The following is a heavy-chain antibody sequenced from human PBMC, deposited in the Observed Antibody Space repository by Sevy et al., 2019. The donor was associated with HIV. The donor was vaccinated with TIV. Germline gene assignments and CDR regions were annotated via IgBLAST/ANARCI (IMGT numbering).Heavy chain of an antibody. CDR3: ARLSGYSGSWSYFDY. CDR1: AFTFSSYS. CDR2: ISSSTSTI. D-gene: IGHD6-13*01. V-gene: IGHV3-48*01. J-gene: IGHJ4*02. Sequence: GGSLRLSCAASAFTFSSYSMNWVRQAPGKGLEWVSYISSSTSTIYYADSVKGRFTISRDNAKNSLYLQMNSLRAEDTAVYYCARLSGYSGSWSYFDYWGQGTLVTVSS.